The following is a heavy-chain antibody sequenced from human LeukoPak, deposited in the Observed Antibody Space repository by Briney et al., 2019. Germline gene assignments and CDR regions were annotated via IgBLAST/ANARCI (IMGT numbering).Heavy chain of an antibody. CDR2: ISSSGSTI. J-gene: IGHJ4*02. V-gene: IGHV3-48*01. Sequence: GGSLRLSCAASGFTFSSYGMHWVRQALGKGLEWVSYISSSGSTIYYADSVKGRFTISRDNSKNTLYLQMNSLRAEDTAVYYCARDRVRIASYYFDSWGQGTLVTVSS. D-gene: IGHD6-13*01. CDR1: GFTFSSYG. CDR3: ARDRVRIASYYFDS.